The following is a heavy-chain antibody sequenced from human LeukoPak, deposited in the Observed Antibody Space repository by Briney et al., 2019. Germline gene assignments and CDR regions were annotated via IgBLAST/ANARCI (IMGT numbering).Heavy chain of an antibody. D-gene: IGHD3-16*01. CDR3: ARCSDWGGDY. J-gene: IGHJ4*02. CDR1: GFTFSDYH. V-gene: IGHV3-11*04. CDR2: ITSSGSTI. Sequence: GGSLRLSCAASGFTFSDYHMSWFRQAPGKGLEWLSYITSSGSTIYYADSVKGRFTISRDNAKNSLYLQMNSQRADDTALYYCARCSDWGGDYWGQGTLVTVSS.